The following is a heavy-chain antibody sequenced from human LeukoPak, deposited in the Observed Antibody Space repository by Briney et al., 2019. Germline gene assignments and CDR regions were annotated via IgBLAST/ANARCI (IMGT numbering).Heavy chain of an antibody. CDR2: IGTAGDT. Sequence: GGSLRLSCAASAFRTYDFHWVRQVKGIGLEWVSGIGTAGDTYYAGSVKGRFTISRENAKNSLYLQMNSLRAGDTAVYHCVRVAWLDYHGMDVWGQGTTVTVSS. V-gene: IGHV3-13*01. D-gene: IGHD5-12*01. CDR3: VRVAWLDYHGMDV. CDR1: AFRTYD. J-gene: IGHJ6*02.